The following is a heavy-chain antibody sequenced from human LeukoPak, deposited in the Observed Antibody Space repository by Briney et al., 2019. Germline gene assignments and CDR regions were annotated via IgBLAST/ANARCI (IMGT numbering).Heavy chain of an antibody. CDR2: INLNSGGT. V-gene: IGHV1-2*02. J-gene: IGHJ4*02. CDR1: GYTFTGYY. Sequence: GASVKVSCKASGYTFTGYYMHWVRQAPGQGLEWMGWINLNSGGTNYAQKFQGRVTMTRDTSISTAYMELSRLRSDDTAVYYCARDLSGGGDSSFDYWGQGTLVTVSS. D-gene: IGHD2-21*01. CDR3: ARDLSGGGDSSFDY.